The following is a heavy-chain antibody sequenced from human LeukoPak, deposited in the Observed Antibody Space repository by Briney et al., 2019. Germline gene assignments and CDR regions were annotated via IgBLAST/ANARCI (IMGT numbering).Heavy chain of an antibody. V-gene: IGHV5-51*01. J-gene: IGHJ3*02. CDR3: ARLFPHAFDI. CDR2: IYPGDSDT. CDR1: GYSFTSYW. Sequence: GESLKTSCKGSGYSFTSYWIGWVRQMPGKGLGWMGIIYPGDSDTRSSPSFQGQVTISDDKSISTAYLQCSSLKASETAMYYCARLFPHAFDIWGQGTMVTVSS.